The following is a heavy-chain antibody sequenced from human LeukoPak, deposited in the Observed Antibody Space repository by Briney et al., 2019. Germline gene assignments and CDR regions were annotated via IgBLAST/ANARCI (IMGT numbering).Heavy chain of an antibody. V-gene: IGHV4-4*07. Sequence: SETLSLTCTVSGGSISSYYWSWIRQPAGKGLEWIGRIYTSGSTNYNPSLKSRVTMSVDTSKNQFSLKLSPVTAADTAVYYCARDQRVRGVHYYYGMDVWGQGTTVTVSS. CDR3: ARDQRVRGVHYYYGMDV. D-gene: IGHD3-10*01. CDR1: GGSISSYY. J-gene: IGHJ6*02. CDR2: IYTSGST.